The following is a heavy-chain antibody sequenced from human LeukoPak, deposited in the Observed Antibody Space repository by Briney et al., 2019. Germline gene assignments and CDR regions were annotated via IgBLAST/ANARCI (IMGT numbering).Heavy chain of an antibody. V-gene: IGHV4-39*01. J-gene: IGHJ4*02. Sequence: SETLSLTCTVSGGSISSSSYYWGWIRQPPGKGLEWIGSIYYSGSTYYNPSLKSRVTISVDTSKNQFSLKLSSVTAADMAVYYCARIVHSSSWYGGFDYWGQGTLVTVSS. CDR3: ARIVHSSSWYGGFDY. D-gene: IGHD6-13*01. CDR1: GGSISSSSYY. CDR2: IYYSGST.